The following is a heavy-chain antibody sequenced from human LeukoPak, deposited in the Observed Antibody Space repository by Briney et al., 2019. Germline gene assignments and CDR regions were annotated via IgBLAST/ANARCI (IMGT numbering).Heavy chain of an antibody. J-gene: IGHJ3*02. CDR2: ISGSGGST. D-gene: IGHD5-12*01. V-gene: IGHV3-23*01. CDR1: GFTFSSYA. Sequence: GGSLRLSCAASGFTFSSYAMSWVRQAPGKGLEWVSAISGSGGSTYYADSVKGRFTISRDNSKNTLYLQMNSLRAEDTAVYYCARGEVAPDAFDIWGQGTMVTVSS. CDR3: ARGEVAPDAFDI.